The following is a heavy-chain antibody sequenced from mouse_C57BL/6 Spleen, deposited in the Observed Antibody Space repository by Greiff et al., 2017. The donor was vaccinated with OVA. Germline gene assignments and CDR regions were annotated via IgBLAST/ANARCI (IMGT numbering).Heavy chain of an antibody. D-gene: IGHD1-1*01. J-gene: IGHJ2*01. V-gene: IGHV5-6*01. CDR1: GFTFSSYG. CDR2: ISSGGSYT. Sequence: DVHLVESGGDLVKPGGSLKLSCAASGFTFSSYGMSWVRQTPDKRLEWVATISSGGSYTYYPDSVKGRFTISRDNAKNTLYLQMSSLKSEDTAMYYCARYGSRMDFDYWGQGTTLTVSS. CDR3: ARYGSRMDFDY.